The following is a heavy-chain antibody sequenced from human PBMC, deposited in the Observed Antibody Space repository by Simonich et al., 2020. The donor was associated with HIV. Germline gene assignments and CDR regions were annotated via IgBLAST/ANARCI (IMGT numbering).Heavy chain of an antibody. CDR3: AKDRYSSSSGSFDY. CDR2: ISWNSGSI. V-gene: IGHV3-9*03. D-gene: IGHD6-6*01. Sequence: EVQLVESGGGLVQPGRSLRLSCAASGFTFDDYALHWVRQAPGNGLEWVSGISWNSGSIGYADSVKGRITISRDNAKNSLYLQMNSLRAEDMALYYCAKDRYSSSSGSFDYWGQGTLVTVSS. CDR1: GFTFDDYA. J-gene: IGHJ4*02.